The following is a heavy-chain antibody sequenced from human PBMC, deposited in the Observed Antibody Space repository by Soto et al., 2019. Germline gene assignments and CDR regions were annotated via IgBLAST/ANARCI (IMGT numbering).Heavy chain of an antibody. V-gene: IGHV1-3*01. CDR3: ARGDYYDIHDY. Sequence: QVQLVQSGAEVKKPGASVKVSCKASGYTFTSYAMHWVRQAAGQRLEWMGWINAGNGNTKYSQKFQGRVTITRDTSASTAYMELSSLRSEDTAVYYCARGDYYDIHDYWGQGTLVSVSS. D-gene: IGHD3-22*01. J-gene: IGHJ4*02. CDR2: INAGNGNT. CDR1: GYTFTSYA.